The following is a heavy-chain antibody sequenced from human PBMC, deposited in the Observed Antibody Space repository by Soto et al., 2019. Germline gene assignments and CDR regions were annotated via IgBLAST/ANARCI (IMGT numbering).Heavy chain of an antibody. J-gene: IGHJ4*02. Sequence: ASVKVSCKASGGTVSSYTISWVRQAPGQGLEWMGRIIPILGIANYAQKFQGRVTITADKSTSTAYMELSSLRSEDTAVYYCAREEEYSSSWYSDYWGQGTLVTVSS. D-gene: IGHD6-13*01. V-gene: IGHV1-69*04. CDR3: AREEEYSSSWYSDY. CDR1: GGTVSSYT. CDR2: IIPILGIA.